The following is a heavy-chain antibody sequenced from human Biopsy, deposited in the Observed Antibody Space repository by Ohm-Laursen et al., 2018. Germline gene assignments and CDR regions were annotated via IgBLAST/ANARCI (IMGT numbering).Heavy chain of an antibody. CDR1: GFAFNLYE. D-gene: IGHD1-26*01. Sequence: GSLRLSCTASGFAFNLYEMSWVRQAPGKGMEWISYIYGGGSPVSYADSVKGRFTISRDNAQNSLYLHMNSLRAEDPAVYYCARLNSGTYDASDLWGQGTMVIVSS. V-gene: IGHV3-48*03. J-gene: IGHJ3*01. CDR2: IYGGGSPV. CDR3: ARLNSGTYDASDL.